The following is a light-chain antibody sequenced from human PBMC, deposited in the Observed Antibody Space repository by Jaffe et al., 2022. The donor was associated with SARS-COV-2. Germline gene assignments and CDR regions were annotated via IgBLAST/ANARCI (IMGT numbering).Light chain of an antibody. CDR2: DTS. V-gene: IGLV7-46*01. CDR3: LLSYNGA. CDR1: TGAVTSGHY. J-gene: IGLJ2*01. Sequence: QAVVTQEPSLTVSPGGTVTLTCGSSTGAVTSGHYPYWFQQKPGQAPRTLIYDTSNKHSWTPARFSGSLLGGKAALTLSGAQPEDEADYYCLLSYNGAFGGGTKLTVL.